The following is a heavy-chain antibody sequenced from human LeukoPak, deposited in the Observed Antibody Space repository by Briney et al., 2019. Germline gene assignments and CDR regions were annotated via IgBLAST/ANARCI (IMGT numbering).Heavy chain of an antibody. D-gene: IGHD4-17*01. CDR2: IKSKTDGGTT. J-gene: IGHJ4*02. Sequence: GGSLRLSCAASGFTFSNAWMSWVRQAPGKGLEWVGRIKSKTDGGTTDYAAPVKGRFTISRDDSKNTLYLQMSSLKTEDTAVYYCTTEGDYGDYYDHWGQGTLVTVSS. CDR1: GFTFSNAW. V-gene: IGHV3-15*01. CDR3: TTEGDYGDYYDH.